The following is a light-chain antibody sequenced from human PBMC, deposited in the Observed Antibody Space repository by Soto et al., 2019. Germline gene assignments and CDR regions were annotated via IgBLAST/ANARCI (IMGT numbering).Light chain of an antibody. J-gene: IGLJ1*01. CDR1: SSDVGGSNY. V-gene: IGLV2-14*03. CDR3: GSYSSSSTLYV. CDR2: DVS. Sequence: QSALTQPASVSGSPGQSITISCTGTSSDVGGSNYVSWYQQHPGKAPKLMIYDVSNRPSGVSNRFSGSKSGNTASLTISGLQAEDEADYYCGSYSSSSTLYVFGTWTKVTVL.